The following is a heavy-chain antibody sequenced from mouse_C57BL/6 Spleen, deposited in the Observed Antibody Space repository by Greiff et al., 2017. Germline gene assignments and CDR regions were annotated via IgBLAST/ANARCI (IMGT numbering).Heavy chain of an antibody. CDR1: GYTFTNYW. CDR2: IYPGGGYT. Sequence: VKLQESGAELVRPGTSVKMSCKASGYTFTNYWIGWAKQRPGHGLEWIGDIYPGGGYTNYNEKFKGKATLTADKSSSTAYMQFSSLTSEDSAIYYCASSYDYEGGFAYWGQGTLVTVSA. CDR3: ASSYDYEGGFAY. D-gene: IGHD2-4*01. J-gene: IGHJ3*01. V-gene: IGHV1-63*01.